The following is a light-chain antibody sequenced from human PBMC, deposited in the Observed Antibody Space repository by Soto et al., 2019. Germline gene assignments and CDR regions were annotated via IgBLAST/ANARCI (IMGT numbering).Light chain of an antibody. CDR1: QSISSW. J-gene: IGKJ1*01. CDR3: QQYHTDGT. CDR2: KAS. V-gene: IGKV1-5*03. Sequence: DIQMTQSPSSLSASVGDRVTITFRASQSISSWLAWYQQKPGKAPKLLIYKASSLESGVPSRFSGSGSGTEFTLTISSLQPDDFAAYYCQQYHTDGTFGQGTKVDIK.